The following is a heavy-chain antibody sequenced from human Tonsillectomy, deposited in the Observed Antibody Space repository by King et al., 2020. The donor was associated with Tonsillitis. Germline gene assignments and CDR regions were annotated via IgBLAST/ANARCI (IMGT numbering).Heavy chain of an antibody. CDR3: AKVYYVILTGYYSRPFYY. J-gene: IGHJ4*02. CDR1: GFTFSNYA. CDR2: ISGSGGST. V-gene: IGHV3-23*04. D-gene: IGHD3-9*01. Sequence: VQLVESGGGLVQPGGSLRLSCAASGFTFSNYAMSWVRQAPGKGLEWVSAISGSGGSTYYADSVKGRFTISRDNSKNTLYLQVNSLRAEDTAVYYCAKVYYVILTGYYSRPFYYWVQGTLVTVSS.